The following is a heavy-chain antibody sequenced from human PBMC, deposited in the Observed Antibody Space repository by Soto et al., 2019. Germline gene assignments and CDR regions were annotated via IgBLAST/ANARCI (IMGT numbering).Heavy chain of an antibody. J-gene: IGHJ5*02. V-gene: IGHV4-4*07. CDR1: GDFISYYS. Sequence: SETLSLTCTVSGDFISYYSWAWIRQSAGKGLEWIGRVYSTGTIFYNPSLKSRATMSVDTSKNQFSLKLTSVNAADTAVYYCARDDFGRNTRALDPWGPGTLLTVST. CDR2: VYSTGTI. CDR3: ARDDFGRNTRALDP. D-gene: IGHD4-17*01.